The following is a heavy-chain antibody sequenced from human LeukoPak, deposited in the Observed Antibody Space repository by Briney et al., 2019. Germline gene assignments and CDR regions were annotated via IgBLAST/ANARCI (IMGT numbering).Heavy chain of an antibody. D-gene: IGHD4-23*01. Sequence: PSETLSLTCAVSGGSISSSNWWSWVRQAPGKGLEWIGEIYHSGSTNYNPSLKSRVTISVDTSKNQFSLKLSSVTAADTAVYYCARDLLNEGNHLDYWGQGTLVTVSS. CDR2: IYHSGST. J-gene: IGHJ4*02. V-gene: IGHV4-4*02. CDR1: GGSISSSNW. CDR3: ARDLLNEGNHLDY.